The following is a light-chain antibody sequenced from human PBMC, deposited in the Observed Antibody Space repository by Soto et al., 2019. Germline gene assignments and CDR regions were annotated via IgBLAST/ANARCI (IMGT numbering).Light chain of an antibody. CDR3: QPRSNWPPVIT. Sequence: EIVLTQSPATLSLSPGERATLSCRASQSFSSYLAWYQQKPGQAPRLLIYDASKRATGIPARFSGRGSGTDFTLTISSLVPEDFAVYYCQPRSNWPPVITFGQGTRLEIK. V-gene: IGKV3-11*01. CDR2: DAS. J-gene: IGKJ5*01. CDR1: QSFSSY.